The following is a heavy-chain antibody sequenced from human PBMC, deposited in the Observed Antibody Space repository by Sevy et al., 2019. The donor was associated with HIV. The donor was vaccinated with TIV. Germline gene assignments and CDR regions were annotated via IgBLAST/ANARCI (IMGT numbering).Heavy chain of an antibody. CDR2: IIGSGGST. Sequence: GGSLRLSCAASGFTFSSFAMSWVRQAPGKGLEWVSAIIGSGGSTNYADSVKGRFTISRDNSKNTLYLQMNSLRGEDTAVYYCAKGGIWSPPTWFDPLGQGTLVTVSS. V-gene: IGHV3-23*01. CDR1: GFTFSSFA. CDR3: AKGGIWSPPTWFDP. J-gene: IGHJ5*02. D-gene: IGHD3-3*01.